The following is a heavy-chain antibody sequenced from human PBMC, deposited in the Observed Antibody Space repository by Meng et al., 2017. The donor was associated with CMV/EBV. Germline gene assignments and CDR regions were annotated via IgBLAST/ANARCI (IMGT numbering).Heavy chain of an antibody. CDR2: IRSKAYGGTT. Sequence: GESLKISCTASGFTFGDYAMSRVRQAPGKGLEWVGFIRSKAYGGTTEYAASVKGRFTISRDDSKSIAYLQMNSLKTEDTAVYYCTREKGIAVAGTIDYWGQGTLVTVSS. CDR3: TREKGIAVAGTIDY. D-gene: IGHD6-19*01. V-gene: IGHV3-49*04. J-gene: IGHJ4*02. CDR1: GFTFGDYA.